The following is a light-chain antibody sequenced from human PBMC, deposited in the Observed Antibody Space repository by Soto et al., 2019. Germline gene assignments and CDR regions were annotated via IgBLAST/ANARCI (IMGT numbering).Light chain of an antibody. CDR3: QQYNNWLRT. CDR2: GAS. J-gene: IGKJ1*01. V-gene: IGKV3-15*01. Sequence: EIVMTQSPATLYVSPGERATLSCRASQSFSNNLAWYQQKPGQARRLLIYGASTRAAGIPARFSGSGSGTEFTLTISSLQSEDFAVYYCQQYNNWLRTIGQGTKVEIK. CDR1: QSFSNN.